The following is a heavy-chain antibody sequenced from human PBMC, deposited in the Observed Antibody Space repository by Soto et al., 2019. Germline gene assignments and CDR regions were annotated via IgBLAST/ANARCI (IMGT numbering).Heavy chain of an antibody. V-gene: IGHV3-30-3*01. CDR2: ISYDGSNK. CDR3: ARVSVGAGYGGPLDC. D-gene: IGHD5-12*01. CDR1: GFTFSSYA. J-gene: IGHJ4*02. Sequence: QVQLVESGGGVVQPGRSLRLSCAASGFTFSSYAMHWVRQAPGKGLEWVAVISYDGSNKYYADAVKGRFTISRNNSTDTLYLQMDSMRAEEAAVYYCARVSVGAGYGGPLDCWGQGSLVTVSS.